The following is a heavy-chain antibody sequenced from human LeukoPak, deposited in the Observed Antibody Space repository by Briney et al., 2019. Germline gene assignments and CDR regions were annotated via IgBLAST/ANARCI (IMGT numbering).Heavy chain of an antibody. CDR3: ARGRGSDGLDV. V-gene: IGHV3-23*01. J-gene: IGHJ6*02. CDR2: MTGNGGSL. Sequence: GGSLRLSCAASGFTFSTYAMSWVRQAPGKGLEWVSGMTGNGGSLYYAGSVKGRITISRDNSKNTLYVQMNSLRADDTAVYYCARGRGSDGLDVWGQGTTVTVSS. CDR1: GFTFSTYA.